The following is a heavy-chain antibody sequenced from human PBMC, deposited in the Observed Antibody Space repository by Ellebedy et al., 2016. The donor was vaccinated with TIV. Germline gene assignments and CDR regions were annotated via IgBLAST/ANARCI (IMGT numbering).Heavy chain of an antibody. CDR2: IWYDGSKQ. Sequence: GESLKISCAASGFTFSTYGMHWVRQAPGKGLEWVALIWYDGSKQYYADSVKGRFTISRDNSKNTLYLQMNSLRAEDTAVYFCARSVIAATPQYFHYWGQGTLVTVAS. CDR1: GFTFSTYG. J-gene: IGHJ1*01. CDR3: ARSVIAATPQYFHY. V-gene: IGHV3-30*19. D-gene: IGHD2-15*01.